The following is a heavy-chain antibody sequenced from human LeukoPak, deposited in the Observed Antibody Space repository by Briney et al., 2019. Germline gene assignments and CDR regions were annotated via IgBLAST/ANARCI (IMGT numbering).Heavy chain of an antibody. Sequence: SETLSLTCTVSGDSISRYYWSWIRQPPGKGLEWIAYIYYDGSTNYSPSLKSRVTISIDTSDNQFSLKLSSVTAADTAVYYCASRWGTVTTYYFDYWGQGTLVTVSS. J-gene: IGHJ4*02. CDR2: IYYDGST. CDR3: ASRWGTVTTYYFDY. V-gene: IGHV4-59*01. D-gene: IGHD4-17*01. CDR1: GDSISRYY.